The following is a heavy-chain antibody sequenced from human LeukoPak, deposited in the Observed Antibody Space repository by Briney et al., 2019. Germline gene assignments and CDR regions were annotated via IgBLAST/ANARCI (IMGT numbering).Heavy chain of an antibody. CDR1: GGTFSSYA. D-gene: IGHD3-3*01. Sequence: SVKVSCKASGGTFSSYAISWVRQAPGQGLEWMGGIIPIFGTANYAQKFQGRVTITADESTSTAYMELSSLRSEDTAVYYCARDPPDYDFWSGYPLDWGQGTLVTVSS. V-gene: IGHV1-69*13. CDR3: ARDPPDYDFWSGYPLD. J-gene: IGHJ4*02. CDR2: IIPIFGTA.